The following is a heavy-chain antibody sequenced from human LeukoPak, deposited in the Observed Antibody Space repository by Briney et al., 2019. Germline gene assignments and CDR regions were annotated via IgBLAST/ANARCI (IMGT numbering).Heavy chain of an antibody. Sequence: ASVKVSCKASGYTFTSYDINWVRQATGQGLEWMGWMNPNSGNTGYAQKFQGRVTMTRNTSISTAYMELSSLRSDDTAVYYCARGAGTLTFYEHDYWGQGTLVTVSS. CDR3: ARGAGTLTFYEHDY. V-gene: IGHV1-8*01. CDR1: GYTFTSYD. J-gene: IGHJ4*02. D-gene: IGHD1-1*01. CDR2: MNPNSGNT.